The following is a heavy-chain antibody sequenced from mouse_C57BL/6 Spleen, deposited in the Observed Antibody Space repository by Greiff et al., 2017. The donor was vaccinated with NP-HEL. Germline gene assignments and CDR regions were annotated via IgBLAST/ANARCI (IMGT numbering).Heavy chain of an antibody. V-gene: IGHV1-20*01. D-gene: IGHD2-1*01. CDR1: GYSFTGYF. J-gene: IGHJ4*01. CDR2: INPYNGDT. CDR3: ARPDLHYYAMDY. Sequence: EVKLMESGPELVKPGDSVKISCKASGYSFTGYFMNWVMQSHGKSLEWIGRINPYNGDTFYNQKFKGKATLTVDKSSSTAHMELRSLTSEDSAVYYCARPDLHYYAMDYWGQGTSVTVSS.